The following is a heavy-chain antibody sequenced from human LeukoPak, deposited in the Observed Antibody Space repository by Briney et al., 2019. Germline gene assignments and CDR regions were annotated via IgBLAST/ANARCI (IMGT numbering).Heavy chain of an antibody. CDR3: ARAHYGEIDY. D-gene: IGHD4-17*01. CDR2: ISYDGSNK. Sequence: HPGGSLRLSCAASGFTFSSYAMHWVRKAPGKGLEWVAVISYDGSNKYYADSVKGRFTISRDNSKNTLHLQMNSLRAEDTAVYYCARAHYGEIDYWGQGTLVTVSS. CDR1: GFTFSSYA. V-gene: IGHV3-30-3*01. J-gene: IGHJ4*02.